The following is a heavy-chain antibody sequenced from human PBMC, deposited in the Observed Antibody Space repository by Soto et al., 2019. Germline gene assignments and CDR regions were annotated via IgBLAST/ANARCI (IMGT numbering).Heavy chain of an antibody. D-gene: IGHD5-18*01. CDR2: IYSGGST. CDR1: GFTVSSNY. CDR3: ARESTAMSYGMDV. V-gene: IGHV3-66*01. J-gene: IGHJ6*02. Sequence: EVQLVESGGGLVQPGGSLRLSCAASGFTVSSNYMNWVRQAPGKGLEWVSVIYSGGSTYYADSVKARFTISRDNSKNTLYLQMSSLRAEDTAVYYCARESTAMSYGMDVWGQGTTVTVSS.